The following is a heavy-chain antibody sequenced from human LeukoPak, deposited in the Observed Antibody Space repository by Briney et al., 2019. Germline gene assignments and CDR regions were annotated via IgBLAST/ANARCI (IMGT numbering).Heavy chain of an antibody. V-gene: IGHV4-39*01. Sequence: SETLSLTCTVSGGSISSSSYYWGWIRQPPGKGLEWIGSIYYSGSTYYNPSLKSRVTISVDTSKNQFSLKLSSVTAADTAVYYCGRHSGREVVRGVIIRGPFDYWGQGTLVTVSS. D-gene: IGHD3-10*01. CDR2: IYYSGST. CDR3: GRHSGREVVRGVIIRGPFDY. J-gene: IGHJ4*02. CDR1: GGSISSSSYY.